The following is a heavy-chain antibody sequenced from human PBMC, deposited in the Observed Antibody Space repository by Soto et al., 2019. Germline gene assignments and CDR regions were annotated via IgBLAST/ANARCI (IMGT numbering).Heavy chain of an antibody. CDR1: GFTFSSYG. V-gene: IGHV3-33*01. Sequence: GSLRLSCAASGFTFSSYGMHWVRQAPGKGLEWVAVIWYDGSNKYYADSVKGRFTISRDNSKNTLYLQMNSLRAEDTAVYYCARDFVVVPAASVYYYYGMDVWGQGTTVTVS. CDR3: ARDFVVVPAASVYYYYGMDV. J-gene: IGHJ6*02. CDR2: IWYDGSNK. D-gene: IGHD2-2*01.